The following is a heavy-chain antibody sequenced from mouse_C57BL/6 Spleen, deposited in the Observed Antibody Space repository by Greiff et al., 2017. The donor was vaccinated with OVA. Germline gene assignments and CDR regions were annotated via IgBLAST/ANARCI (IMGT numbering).Heavy chain of an antibody. CDR1: GFTFSDYY. CDR2: INYDGSST. D-gene: IGHD1-1*01. J-gene: IGHJ2*01. CDR3: ARMRGNYGSSYFDN. Sequence: EVKLVESEGGLVQPGSSMKLSCTASGFTFSDYYMAWVRQVPEKGLEWVANINYDGSSTYYLDSLKSRFIISRDNAKNILYLQMSSLKSEDTATYYCARMRGNYGSSYFDNWGQSTTLTVSS. V-gene: IGHV5-16*01.